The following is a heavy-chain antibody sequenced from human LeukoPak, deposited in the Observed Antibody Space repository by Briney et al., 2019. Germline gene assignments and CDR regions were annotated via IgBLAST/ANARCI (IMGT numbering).Heavy chain of an antibody. CDR1: GFTFSSYA. D-gene: IGHD3-22*01. CDR3: AKLLGTPYTSSGYFDY. J-gene: IGHJ4*02. V-gene: IGHV3-23*01. CDR2: ISGSGIST. Sequence: PGGSLRLSCAASGFTFSSYAMSWVRQAPGRGLEWVSAISGSGISTFYADSVKGRFTISRDRSKNTLYLQMNSLRAEDTAVYYCAKLLGTPYTSSGYFDYWGQGTLVTVSS.